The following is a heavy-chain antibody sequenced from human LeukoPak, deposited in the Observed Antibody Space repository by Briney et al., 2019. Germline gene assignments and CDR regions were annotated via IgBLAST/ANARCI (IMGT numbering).Heavy chain of an antibody. CDR2: INHSGST. V-gene: IGHV4-34*01. Sequence: SETLSLTCAVYGGSFSGYYWSWIRQPPGKGLEWIGEINHSGSTNYNPSLKSRVTISVDTSKNQFSLKLSSVTAADTAVYYCARGSHPVPGYCSSTSCYKQKYNWFDPWGQGTLVTVSS. CDR1: GGSFSGYY. D-gene: IGHD2-2*02. J-gene: IGHJ5*02. CDR3: ARGSHPVPGYCSSTSCYKQKYNWFDP.